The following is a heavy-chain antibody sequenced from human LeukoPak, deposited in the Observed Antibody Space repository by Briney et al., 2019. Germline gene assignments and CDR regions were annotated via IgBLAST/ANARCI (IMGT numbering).Heavy chain of an antibody. J-gene: IGHJ4*02. D-gene: IGHD6-13*01. V-gene: IGHV4-39*01. CDR1: GGSISSSSYY. CDR2: IYYSGST. Sequence: PSETLSLTCTVSGGSISSSSYYWGWIRQPPGKGLEWIGSIYYSGSTYYNPSLKSRVTISVDTSKNQFSLKLSSVTAADTAVYYCALRYGEYSSSYDYWGQGTLVTVSS. CDR3: ALRYGEYSSSYDY.